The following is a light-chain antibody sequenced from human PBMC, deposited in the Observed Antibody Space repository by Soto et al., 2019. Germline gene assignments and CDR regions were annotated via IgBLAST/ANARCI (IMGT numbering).Light chain of an antibody. CDR1: SSNIGSNY. Sequence: QSVLTQPASASGTPGQRVTISCSGSSSNIGSNYVYWYQQFPGSAPKLLIYRNDQRPSGVPDRFSGSKSGTSASLAISGPRSEDEAAYYCAAWDDSLSAVVFGGGTKLTVL. J-gene: IGLJ2*01. CDR3: AAWDDSLSAVV. V-gene: IGLV1-47*01. CDR2: RND.